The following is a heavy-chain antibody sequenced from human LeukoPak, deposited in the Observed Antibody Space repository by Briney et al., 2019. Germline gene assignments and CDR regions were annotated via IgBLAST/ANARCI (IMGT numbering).Heavy chain of an antibody. J-gene: IGHJ5*02. Sequence: GGSLRLSCAASGFTFSSYNMNWVRQAPGKGLEGVSYISSTSSTIYYTDSLKGRFTISRDNAKNSLYLQMNSLRVEDTAVYYCARVVSSWQRNWFDPWGQGTLVTVSS. D-gene: IGHD6-13*01. CDR2: ISSTSSTI. V-gene: IGHV3-48*01. CDR1: GFTFSSYN. CDR3: ARVVSSWQRNWFDP.